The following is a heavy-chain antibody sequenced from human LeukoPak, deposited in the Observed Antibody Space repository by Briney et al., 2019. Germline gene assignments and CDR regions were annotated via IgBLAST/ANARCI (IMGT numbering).Heavy chain of an antibody. D-gene: IGHD3-16*01. Sequence: GGSLRLSCAASGFTFSSYWMSWVRQAPGKGLEWVANINQDGSEKYYVDSVKGRFTISRDNAKNSLYLKMNSLTAEDTAVYYCVRGGGAHSDYFDYWGQGTLVTVSS. V-gene: IGHV3-7*01. CDR3: VRGGGAHSDYFDY. CDR1: GFTFSSYW. CDR2: INQDGSEK. J-gene: IGHJ4*02.